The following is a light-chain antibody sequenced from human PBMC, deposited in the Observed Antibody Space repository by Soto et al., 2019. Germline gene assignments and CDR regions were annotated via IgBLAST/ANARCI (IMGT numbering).Light chain of an antibody. CDR2: GAS. J-gene: IGKJ1*01. V-gene: IGKV3-20*01. CDR1: QSINSNY. Sequence: EIVLTQYPGTLSLSPGERATLSCRASQSINSNYLAWYQQKPGQAPRLLIYGASSRAAGIPDRFSGSGSVTDFTLTISRLEPEDFAVYYCQQYGRSPQSVGQGNKVESK. CDR3: QQYGRSPQS.